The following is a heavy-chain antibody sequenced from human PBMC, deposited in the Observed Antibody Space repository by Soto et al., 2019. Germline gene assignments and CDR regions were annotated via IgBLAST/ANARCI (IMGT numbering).Heavy chain of an antibody. CDR2: ISGSGGST. Sequence: LRLSCAASGFTFSSYAMSWVRQAPGKGLEWVSAISGSGGSTYYADSVKGRFTISRDNSKNTLYLQMNSLRAEDTAVYYCARHTTVVTPDYYYGMDVWGQGTTVTSP. CDR3: ARHTTVVTPDYYYGMDV. J-gene: IGHJ6*02. CDR1: GFTFSSYA. D-gene: IGHD4-17*01. V-gene: IGHV3-23*01.